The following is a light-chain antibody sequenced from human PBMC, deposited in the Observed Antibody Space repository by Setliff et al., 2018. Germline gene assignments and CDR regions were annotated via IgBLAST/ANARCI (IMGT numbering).Light chain of an antibody. CDR1: SSNIGSNY. CDR2: DNS. J-gene: IGLJ1*01. V-gene: IGLV1-40*01. Sequence: QSVLTQPPSASGTPGQRVTISCSGSSSNIGSNYVYWYQQLPGITPKLLIYDNSSRPSGVPDRFSGSNSGTAATLAITGLQAEDEADYYCQSYDSSLISYVFGPGTKVTVL. CDR3: QSYDSSLISYV.